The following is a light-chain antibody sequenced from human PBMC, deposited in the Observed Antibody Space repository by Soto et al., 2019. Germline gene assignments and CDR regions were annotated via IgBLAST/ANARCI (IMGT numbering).Light chain of an antibody. J-gene: IGKJ2*01. Sequence: EIVMTQSPATLSVSPGERATLSCRASQSVSSNLAWYQQKPGQAPRHLIYGASTRATGIPARFSGSGSGTEFTLTISSLQSEDFAVDYCQQYNNWPPYTFGQGTKLEIK. CDR1: QSVSSN. V-gene: IGKV3-15*01. CDR3: QQYNNWPPYT. CDR2: GAS.